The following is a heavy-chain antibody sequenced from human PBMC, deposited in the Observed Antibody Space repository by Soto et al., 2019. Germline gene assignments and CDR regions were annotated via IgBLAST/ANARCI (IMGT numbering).Heavy chain of an antibody. Sequence: QVQLQQWGAGLLKPSETLSLTCAVYGGSFSGYYWSWIRQPPGKGLEWIGEINHSGSTNYNPSLKSRVTISVDTSKSQFSLKLSSVTAADTAVYYCARGNKDIVVVVAATPGWFDPWGQGTLVTVSS. CDR3: ARGNKDIVVVVAATPGWFDP. D-gene: IGHD2-15*01. V-gene: IGHV4-34*01. CDR2: INHSGST. CDR1: GGSFSGYY. J-gene: IGHJ5*02.